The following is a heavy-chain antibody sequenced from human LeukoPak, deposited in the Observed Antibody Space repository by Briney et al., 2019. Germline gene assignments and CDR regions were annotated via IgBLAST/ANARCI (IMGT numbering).Heavy chain of an antibody. CDR2: ISSSSSYI. J-gene: IGHJ4*02. CDR3: ARGTDITATGSDF. V-gene: IGHV3-21*01. Sequence: GRSLRLSCAASGFTFSSYAMHWVRQAPGKGLEWVSSISSSSSYIYYADSMKGRFTISRDDAKNSLYLQMSSLRAEDTAVYYCARGTDITATGSDFWGQGTLVTVSS. D-gene: IGHD6-13*01. CDR1: GFTFSSYA.